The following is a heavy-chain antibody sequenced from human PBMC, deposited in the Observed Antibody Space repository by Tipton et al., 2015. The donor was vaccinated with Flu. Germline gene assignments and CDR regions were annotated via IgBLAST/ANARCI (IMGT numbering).Heavy chain of an antibody. CDR3: ARVYYDSSGYYPAYYFDY. CDR1: GYTFTGYY. Sequence: QLVQSGAEVKKPGASVKVSCKASGYTFTGYYMHWVRQAPGQGLEWMGRINPNSGGTNYAQKFQGRVTMARDTSISTAYMELSRLRSDDTAVYYCARVYYDSSGYYPAYYFDYWGQGTLVTVSS. V-gene: IGHV1-2*06. J-gene: IGHJ4*02. CDR2: INPNSGGT. D-gene: IGHD3-22*01.